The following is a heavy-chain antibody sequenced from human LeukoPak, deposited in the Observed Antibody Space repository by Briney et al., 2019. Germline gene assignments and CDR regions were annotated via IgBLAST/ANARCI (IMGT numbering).Heavy chain of an antibody. J-gene: IGHJ4*02. Sequence: ASVKVSCKASGYTFTSYDINWGRQATGQGLEWMGWMNPNSGNTGYAQKLQGRVTMTTDTSTSTAYMELRSLRSDDTAVYYCARVYYDFWSGYSPLYFDYWGQGTLVTVSS. CDR2: MNPNSGNT. D-gene: IGHD3-3*01. CDR3: ARVYYDFWSGYSPLYFDY. V-gene: IGHV1-8*02. CDR1: GYTFTSYD.